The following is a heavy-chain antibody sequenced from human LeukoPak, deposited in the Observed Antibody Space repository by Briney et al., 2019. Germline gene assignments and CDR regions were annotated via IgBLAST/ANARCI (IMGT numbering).Heavy chain of an antibody. CDR1: GGSFSGYY. V-gene: IGHV4-34*01. D-gene: IGHD1-26*01. CDR2: INHSGST. CDR3: ARGQEDWEVLQRAVKYDF. Sequence: PSETLSLTCAVYGGSFSGYYWSWIRQSPGKGREWIGEINHSGSTNYNPSLKSRLTISVDTSKSQFSLKLTSVTAADTAVYYCARGQEDWEVLQRAVKYDFWGQGTLVTVSS. J-gene: IGHJ4*02.